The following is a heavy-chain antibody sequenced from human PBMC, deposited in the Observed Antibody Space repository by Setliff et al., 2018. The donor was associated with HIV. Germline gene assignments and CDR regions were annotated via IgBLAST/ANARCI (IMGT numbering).Heavy chain of an antibody. D-gene: IGHD3-3*01. J-gene: IGHJ4*02. CDR3: ARDQGDNFWSGYCLDY. CDR1: GYTFTSYY. V-gene: IGHV1-46*01. Sequence: ASVKVSCKASGYTFTSYYMHWVRQAPGQGLEWMGIINPSGGRTSYAQMFQGRVTMTRDTSSSTVYMELSSLRSEDTAVYYCARDQGDNFWSGYCLDYWGQGTLVTVSS. CDR2: INPSGGRT.